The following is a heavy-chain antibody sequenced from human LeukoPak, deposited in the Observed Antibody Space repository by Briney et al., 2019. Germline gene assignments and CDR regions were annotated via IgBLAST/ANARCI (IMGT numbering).Heavy chain of an antibody. J-gene: IGHJ4*02. D-gene: IGHD3-3*01. CDR3: ARGYDWFDY. V-gene: IGHV4-59*01. Sequence: PSETLSLTCTVSGGSISSYYWSWIRQPPGEGLEWIGYIYYSGSTNYNPSLKSRVTISVDTSKNQFPLKLSSVTAADTAVYYCARGYDWFDYWGQGTLVTVSS. CDR2: IYYSGST. CDR1: GGSISSYY.